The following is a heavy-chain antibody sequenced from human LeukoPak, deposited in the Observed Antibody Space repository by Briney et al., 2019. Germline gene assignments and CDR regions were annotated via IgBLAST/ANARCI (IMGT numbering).Heavy chain of an antibody. J-gene: IGHJ3*02. D-gene: IGHD3-22*01. V-gene: IGHV4-34*01. Sequence: SETLSLTCAVYGGSFSGYYWSWIRQPPGKGLEWIGEINHSGSTNYNPSLKSRVTISVDTSKNQFSLKLSSVTAADTAVYYCARVGLADCYDSSGYYYVDAFDIWGQGTMVTVSS. CDR1: GGSFSGYY. CDR2: INHSGST. CDR3: ARVGLADCYDSSGYYYVDAFDI.